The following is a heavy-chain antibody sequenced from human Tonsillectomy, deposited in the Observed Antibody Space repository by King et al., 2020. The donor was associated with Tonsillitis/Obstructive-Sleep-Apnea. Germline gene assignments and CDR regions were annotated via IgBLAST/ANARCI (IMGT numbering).Heavy chain of an antibody. CDR3: ARGRYFGSGSYYNGNNWFDP. CDR1: GYTFTSYY. D-gene: IGHD3-10*01. V-gene: IGHV1-46*01. Sequence: QLVQSGAEVKKPGASVKVSCKASGYTFTSYYMHWVRQAPGQGLEWMGIINPSGGSTSYAQKFQGRVTMTRDTSTSTGYMELSSLRSEDTAVYYCARGRYFGSGSYYNGNNWFDPWGQGTLVTVSS. CDR2: INPSGGST. J-gene: IGHJ5*02.